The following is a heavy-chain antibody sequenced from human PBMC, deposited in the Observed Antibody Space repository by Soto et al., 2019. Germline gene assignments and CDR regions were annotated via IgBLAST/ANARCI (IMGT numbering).Heavy chain of an antibody. V-gene: IGHV3-11*06. CDR1: GFTFSDYY. CDR3: AREHIVVVTATAGFDP. Sequence: QVQLVESGGGLVKPGGSLRLSCAASGFTFSDYYMSWIRQAPGKGLEWVSYISSSSSYIYYADSVKGRFTISRDNAKNSLYLQMNSLRAEDTAVYYCAREHIVVVTATAGFDPWGQGTLVTVSS. J-gene: IGHJ5*02. CDR2: ISSSSSYI. D-gene: IGHD2-21*02.